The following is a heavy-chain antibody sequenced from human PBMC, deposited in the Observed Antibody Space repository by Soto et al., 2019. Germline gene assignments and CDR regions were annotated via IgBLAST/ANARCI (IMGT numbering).Heavy chain of an antibody. J-gene: IGHJ4*02. Sequence: EMHLVESGGGLVQPGGSLRLSCAASGFIFSSYGMNWVRQAPGKGLEWVSFISSSSSTIYYADSVKGRFTISRDNAKNSLYLQMNSLRDEDTAVYYCARDVGYYYDSSGYYRFDYWGQGTLVTVSS. V-gene: IGHV3-48*02. CDR2: ISSSSSTI. CDR3: ARDVGYYYDSSGYYRFDY. CDR1: GFIFSSYG. D-gene: IGHD3-22*01.